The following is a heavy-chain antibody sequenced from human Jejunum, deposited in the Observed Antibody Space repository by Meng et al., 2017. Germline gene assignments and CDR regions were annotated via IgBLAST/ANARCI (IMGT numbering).Heavy chain of an antibody. Sequence: QVQLQQWGAGLLKPSETLSLTCAVYGGSSSGFYLSWIRQPPGKGLEWIGEIHPSGSTDYNPSLKSRLTISLDTSKNQFSLSLNSATAADTGIYYCTRGTDRAKSGDYWAQGTLVTVSS. CDR3: TRGTDRAKSGDY. D-gene: IGHD1-14*01. V-gene: IGHV4-34*01. CDR1: GGSSSGFY. CDR2: IHPSGST. J-gene: IGHJ4*02.